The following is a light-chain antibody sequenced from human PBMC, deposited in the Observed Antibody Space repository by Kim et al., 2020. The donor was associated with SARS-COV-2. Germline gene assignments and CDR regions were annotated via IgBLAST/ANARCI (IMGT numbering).Light chain of an antibody. CDR2: GKN. V-gene: IGLV3-19*01. CDR3: NSRDSSGNHLEV. CDR1: SLRSYY. Sequence: FGQTVRITCQGDSLRSYYASWYQQKPGHAPLLVIYGKNNRPSGIPDRFSGSSSGNTASLTITGAQAEDEADYYCNSRDSSGNHLEVFGTGTKVTVL. J-gene: IGLJ1*01.